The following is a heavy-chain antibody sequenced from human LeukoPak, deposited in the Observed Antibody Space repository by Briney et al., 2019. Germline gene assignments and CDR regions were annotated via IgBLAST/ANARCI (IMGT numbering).Heavy chain of an antibody. V-gene: IGHV3-30*02. D-gene: IGHD3-3*01. CDR3: AKDLQIFGVVTNFDY. CDR2: IRYDGSNK. Sequence: GGSLRLSCAASGFTFSSYGMHWVRQAPGKGLEWVAFIRYDGSNKYYADSVKGRFTISRDNSKNTLYLQMNSLRAEDTAVYYCAKDLQIFGVVTNFDYWGQGTLVTVSS. CDR1: GFTFSSYG. J-gene: IGHJ4*02.